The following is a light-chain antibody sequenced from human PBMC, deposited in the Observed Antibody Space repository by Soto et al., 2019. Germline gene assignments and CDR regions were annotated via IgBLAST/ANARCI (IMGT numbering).Light chain of an antibody. V-gene: IGKV3-20*01. J-gene: IGKJ2*01. CDR2: GSS. CDR1: QSVSSSY. CDR3: QQYGSSSYT. Sequence: EIVLTQSPGTLSLSPGERATLSCRASQSVSSSYLAWYQQKPGQAPRLLIYGSSSRATGVPDRFSGSGSGTDSTLTISRLEPEDSAVYYCQQYGSSSYTFGQGTKLEIK.